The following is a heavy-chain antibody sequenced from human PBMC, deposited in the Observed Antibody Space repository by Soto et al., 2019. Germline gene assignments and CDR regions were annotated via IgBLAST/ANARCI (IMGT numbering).Heavy chain of an antibody. J-gene: IGHJ6*02. CDR2: INHSGST. Sequence: SGTLSLTCAGYGGSFSGCYWSWIRQPPGKGLEWIGEINHSGSTNYNPSLKSRVTISVDTSKKQFSLKLSSVTAADTAVYYCARGYGGSWSYYYSYGMDVWAQGPKVT. CDR3: ARGYGGSWSYYYSYGMDV. CDR1: GGSFSGCY. V-gene: IGHV4-34*01. D-gene: IGHD6-13*01.